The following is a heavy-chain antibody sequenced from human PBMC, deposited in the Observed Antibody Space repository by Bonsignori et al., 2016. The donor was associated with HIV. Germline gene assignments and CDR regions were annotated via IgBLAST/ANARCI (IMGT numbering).Heavy chain of an antibody. Sequence: SLRLSCVASGVPIPDYAMHWVRQPPGKGLEWVSGINWNGGNIVYADSVKGRFTISRDNARNSLYLQMDSLRPEDTALYYCARDVGWRGYYYYMDVWGKGTTVTVSS. D-gene: IGHD1-26*01. CDR1: GVPIPDYA. J-gene: IGHJ6*03. CDR2: INWNGGNI. CDR3: ARDVGWRGYYYYMDV. V-gene: IGHV3-9*01.